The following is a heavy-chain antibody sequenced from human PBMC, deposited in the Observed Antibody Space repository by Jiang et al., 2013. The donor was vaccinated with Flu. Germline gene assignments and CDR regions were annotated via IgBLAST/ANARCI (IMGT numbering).Heavy chain of an antibody. D-gene: IGHD5-18*01. CDR1: GYTFNSYY. CDR3: ARDVMLDRASVVYGPPGDY. Sequence: GAEVKKPGASVKVSCTASGYTFNSYYIHWVRQAPGQGLEWMGIINPSGGTASFAPKFQGRVTMTRDASTSTVYMELSSLTSDDTAFYFCARDVMLDRASVVYGPPGDYWGQGTLVTVSS. J-gene: IGHJ4*02. CDR2: INPSGGTA. V-gene: IGHV1-46*02.